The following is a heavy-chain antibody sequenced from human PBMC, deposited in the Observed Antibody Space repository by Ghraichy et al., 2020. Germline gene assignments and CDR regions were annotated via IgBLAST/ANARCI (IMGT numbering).Heavy chain of an antibody. V-gene: IGHV4-39*01. D-gene: IGHD3-16*01. J-gene: IGHJ5*02. CDR1: GDSIYTSPYY. CDR2: VFYTGTT. CDR3: ARHPYIGEFDP. Sequence: SQTLSLTCIVSGDSIYTSPYYWAWIRQPPGKGLEWIGSVFYTGTTFYNPSLKSRVTISVDTSENQFSLNLNSVTAADTAMYFCARHPYIGEFDPWGQGTPSTVSS.